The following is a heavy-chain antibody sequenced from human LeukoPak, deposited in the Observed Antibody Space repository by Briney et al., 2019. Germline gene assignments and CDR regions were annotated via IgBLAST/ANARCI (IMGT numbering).Heavy chain of an antibody. D-gene: IGHD6-13*01. CDR1: GFTFSSYG. CDR2: ISYDGSNK. CDR3: ASSRGAFDI. Sequence: RRSLRLSCAASGFTFSSYGMHWVRQAPGKGLEWVAVISYDGSNKYYADSVKGRFTTSRDNSKNTLYLQMNSLRAEDTAVYYCASSRGAFDIWGQGTMVTVSS. J-gene: IGHJ3*02. V-gene: IGHV3-30*03.